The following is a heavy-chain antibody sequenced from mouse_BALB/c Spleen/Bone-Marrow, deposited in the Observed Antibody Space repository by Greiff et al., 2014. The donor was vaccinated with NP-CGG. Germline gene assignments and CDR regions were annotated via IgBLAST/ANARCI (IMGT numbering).Heavy chain of an antibody. Sequence: VQLQQSGAELVRPGASVTLSCKASGYKFTDYEMHWVKQTPVHGLEWIGSIDPETGGTAYNQNFKGKATLTADRSSTTAYMELRSLTSEDSAVYYCTREGIYFGYDVPMDYWGQGTLVTVSS. CDR1: GYKFTDYE. J-gene: IGHJ4*01. CDR2: IDPETGGT. D-gene: IGHD2-2*01. V-gene: IGHV1-15*01. CDR3: TREGIYFGYDVPMDY.